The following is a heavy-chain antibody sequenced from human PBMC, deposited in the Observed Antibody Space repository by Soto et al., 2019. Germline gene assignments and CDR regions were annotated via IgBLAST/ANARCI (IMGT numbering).Heavy chain of an antibody. CDR1: GCSISSYY. CDR3: ARGDYLPPWFDP. Sequence: SETLSLTCTVSGCSISSYYWSWIRQPPGKGLEWIGYIYYSGSTNYNPSLKSRVTISVDTSKNQFSLKLSSVTAADTAVYYCARGDYLPPWFDPWGQGTLVTVSS. J-gene: IGHJ5*02. CDR2: IYYSGST. D-gene: IGHD3-16*01. V-gene: IGHV4-59*01.